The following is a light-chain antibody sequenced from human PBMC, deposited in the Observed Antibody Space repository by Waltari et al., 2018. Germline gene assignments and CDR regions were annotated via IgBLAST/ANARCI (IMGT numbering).Light chain of an antibody. V-gene: IGLV1-47*01. CDR2: RIN. J-gene: IGLJ3*02. Sequence: SVLTQPTSASGTPGQRVTISFSGSTSNIASNYVYWYQQLPGTAPNLLTYRINPRPSGVPDRFSGSKSGTSASLAISGLRSEDEADYYCAAWDDSLSGPVFGGGTKLTVL. CDR3: AAWDDSLSGPV. CDR1: TSNIASNY.